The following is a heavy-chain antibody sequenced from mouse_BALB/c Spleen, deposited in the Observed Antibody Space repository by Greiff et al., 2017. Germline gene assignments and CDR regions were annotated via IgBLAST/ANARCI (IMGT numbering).Heavy chain of an antibody. CDR3: ASGRVRLDWYFDV. CDR2: ISYSGST. J-gene: IGHJ1*01. V-gene: IGHV3-8*02. D-gene: IGHD2-14*01. Sequence: EVKLVESGPSLVKPSQTLSLTCSVTGDSITSGYWNWIRKFPGNKLEYMGYISYSGSTYYNPSLKSRISITRDTSKNQYYLQLNSVTTEDTATYYCASGRVRLDWYFDVWGAGTTVTVSS. CDR1: GDSITSGY.